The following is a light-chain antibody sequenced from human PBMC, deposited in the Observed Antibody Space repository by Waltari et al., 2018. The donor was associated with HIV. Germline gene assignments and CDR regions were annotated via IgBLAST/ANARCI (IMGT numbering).Light chain of an antibody. Sequence: EIVPTQSPGSLSVSPGERATLCCRASQSVGNSLAWYQHKPGQAPRRLIYGASTRAAGIPPRFSGSGSGTQFTLTISRLQSEDFAVYYCQHYDNWPPWTFGQGTKVEIK. V-gene: IGKV3-15*01. J-gene: IGKJ1*01. CDR3: QHYDNWPPWT. CDR2: GAS. CDR1: QSVGNS.